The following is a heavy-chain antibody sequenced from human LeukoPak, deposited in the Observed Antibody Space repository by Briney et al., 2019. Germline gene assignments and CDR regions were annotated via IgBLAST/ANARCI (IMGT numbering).Heavy chain of an antibody. D-gene: IGHD3-22*01. CDR2: ISGSGGST. J-gene: IGHJ4*02. CDR1: GFTFSSYA. CDR3: AKDIGYYDSSGYFDY. Sequence: SGGSLRLSRAASGFTFSSYAMSWARQAPGKGLEWVSAISGSGGSTYYADSVKGRFTISRDNSKNTLYLQMNSLRAEDTAVYYCAKDIGYYDSSGYFDYWGQGTLVTVSS. V-gene: IGHV3-23*01.